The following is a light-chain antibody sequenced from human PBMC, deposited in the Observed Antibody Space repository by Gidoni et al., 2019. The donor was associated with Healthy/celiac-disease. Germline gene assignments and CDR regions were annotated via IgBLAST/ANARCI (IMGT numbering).Light chain of an antibody. CDR1: QSVSSSY. Sequence: EIVLTQSPGTLSLSPGERATLSCRASQSVSSSYLAWYQQKPGQAPRLLIYGASSRATGIPDRFSGSGSGTDFTLTISRLEPEDFAVYYCQSRGTFXQXTKLEIK. V-gene: IGKV3-20*01. CDR2: GAS. J-gene: IGKJ2*02. CDR3: QSRGT.